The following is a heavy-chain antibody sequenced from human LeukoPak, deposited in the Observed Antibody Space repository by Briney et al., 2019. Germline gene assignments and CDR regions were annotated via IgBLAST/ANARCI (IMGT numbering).Heavy chain of an antibody. CDR2: ISYDGSNK. V-gene: IGHV3-30*04. CDR3: AKERTGYHAVDY. Sequence: PGGSLRLSCAASGFTFSSYAIHWVRQAPGKGLEWVAVISYDGSNKCYADSVKGRFTISRDNSKNTLYLQMNSLRAEDTAVYYCAKERTGYHAVDYWGQGTLVTVSS. CDR1: GFTFSSYA. J-gene: IGHJ4*02. D-gene: IGHD5-18*01.